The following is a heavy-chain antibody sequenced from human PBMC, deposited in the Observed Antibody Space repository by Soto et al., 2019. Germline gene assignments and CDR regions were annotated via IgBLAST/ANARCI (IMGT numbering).Heavy chain of an antibody. CDR3: ARAGWELRGTDDY. Sequence: QVQLVQSGAEVKKPGASVKVSCKASGYTFTSYDINWVRQATGQGLEWMGWMNPNSGNTGYAQKFQGRATMTRNTSIPTAYMELSSLSSEDTAVYYCARAGWELRGTDDYWGQGTLVTVSS. D-gene: IGHD1-26*01. CDR2: MNPNSGNT. J-gene: IGHJ4*02. V-gene: IGHV1-8*01. CDR1: GYTFTSYD.